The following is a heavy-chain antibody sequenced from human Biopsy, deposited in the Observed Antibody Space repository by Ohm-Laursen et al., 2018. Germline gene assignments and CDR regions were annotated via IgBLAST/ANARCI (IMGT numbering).Heavy chain of an antibody. D-gene: IGHD1-14*01. V-gene: IGHV3-15*01. J-gene: IGHJ6*01. CDR2: IKRKTDGGAT. CDR3: TTEVGITYYYYYGMDV. Sequence: SLRLSCTASGFTFTNACMSWVRQAPGKGPEWVGLIKRKTDGGATDYAAPVKGRFTISRDDSKNTLYLQMNSLKTEDTAVYYCTTEVGITYYYYYGMDVWGQGTTVTVSS. CDR1: GFTFTNAC.